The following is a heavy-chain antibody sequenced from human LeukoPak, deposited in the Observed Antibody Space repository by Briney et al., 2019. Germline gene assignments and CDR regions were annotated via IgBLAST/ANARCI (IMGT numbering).Heavy chain of an antibody. CDR3: ARDAWGGSSWFDY. CDR1: GGSISSGSYY. Sequence: SQTLSLTCTVSGGSISSGSYYWSWIRQPAGKGLEWIGRIYTSGSTNYNPSLKSRVTISVDTSKNQFSLKLSSVTAADTAVYYCARDAWGGSSWFDYWGQGTLVTVSS. D-gene: IGHD6-13*01. CDR2: IYTSGST. V-gene: IGHV4-61*02. J-gene: IGHJ4*02.